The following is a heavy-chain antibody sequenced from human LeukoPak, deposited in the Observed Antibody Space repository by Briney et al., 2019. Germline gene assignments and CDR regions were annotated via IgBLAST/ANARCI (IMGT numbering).Heavy chain of an antibody. D-gene: IGHD6-13*01. CDR2: IYHSGST. J-gene: IGHJ4*02. CDR3: ARGSSSGGLFDY. V-gene: IGHV4-38-2*02. CDR1: GYSISSGYY. Sequence: SETPSLTCTVSGYSISSGYYWGWIRQPPGKGLEWIGSIYHSGSTYYNPSLKSRVTISVDTSKNQFSLKLSSVTAADTAVYYCARGSSSGGLFDYWGQGTLVTVSS.